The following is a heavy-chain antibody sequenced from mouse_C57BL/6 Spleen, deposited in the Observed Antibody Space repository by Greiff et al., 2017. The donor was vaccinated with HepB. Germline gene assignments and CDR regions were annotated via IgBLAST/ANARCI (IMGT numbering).Heavy chain of an antibody. Sequence: EVMLVESGGGLVKPGGSLKLSCAASGFTFSSYAMSWVRQTPEKRLKWVATISDGGSYTYYPDNVKGRFSISRDNAKNNLYLQMSHLKSEDTAMYCCAGGGRTGYFDVWGTGTTVTVSS. D-gene: IGHD3-3*01. CDR3: AGGGRTGYFDV. J-gene: IGHJ1*03. V-gene: IGHV5-4*03. CDR2: ISDGGSYT. CDR1: GFTFSSYA.